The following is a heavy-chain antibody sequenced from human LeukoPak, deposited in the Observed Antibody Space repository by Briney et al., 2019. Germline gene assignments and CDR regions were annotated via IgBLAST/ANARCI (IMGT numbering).Heavy chain of an antibody. V-gene: IGHV4-59*08. CDR1: GGSISSYY. CDR2: IYYSGST. D-gene: IGHD3-10*01. Sequence: SETLSLTCTVSGGSISSYYWSWIRQPPGKGLEWIGYIYYSGSTNYNPSLKSRVTISVDTSKNQFSLKLSSVTAADTAVYYCARHHGRFGDRFDCWGQGTLVTVSS. J-gene: IGHJ4*02. CDR3: ARHHGRFGDRFDC.